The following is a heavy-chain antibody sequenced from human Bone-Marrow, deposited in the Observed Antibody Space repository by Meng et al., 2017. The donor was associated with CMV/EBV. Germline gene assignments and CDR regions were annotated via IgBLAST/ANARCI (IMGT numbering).Heavy chain of an antibody. J-gene: IGHJ6*02. CDR1: GYTFTSYY. CDR3: AREGAYSSSSQPSAEDYYYGMDV. V-gene: IGHV1-58*02. D-gene: IGHD6-6*01. CDR2: IVVGSGNT. Sequence: SVKVSCKASGYTFTSYYMHWVRQAPGQGLEWIGWIVVGSGNTNYAQTFQERVTITRDMSTSTAYMELSSLRSEDTAVYYCAREGAYSSSSQPSAEDYYYGMDVWGQGTTVTGSS.